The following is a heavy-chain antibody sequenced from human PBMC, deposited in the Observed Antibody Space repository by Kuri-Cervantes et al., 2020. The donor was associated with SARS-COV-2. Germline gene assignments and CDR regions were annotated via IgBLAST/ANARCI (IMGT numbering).Heavy chain of an antibody. CDR2: ISGSSTI. Sequence: GESLKISCAASGFTFSDYYMNWVRQAPGKGLEWVSSISGSSTIYYADSVKGRFTISRDNAKNSLYLRMNSLRAEDTAVYYCARASLQEYSGSYFHYFDYWGQGTLVTVSS. D-gene: IGHD1-26*01. J-gene: IGHJ4*02. CDR1: GFTFSDYY. V-gene: IGHV3-69-1*02. CDR3: ARASLQEYSGSYFHYFDY.